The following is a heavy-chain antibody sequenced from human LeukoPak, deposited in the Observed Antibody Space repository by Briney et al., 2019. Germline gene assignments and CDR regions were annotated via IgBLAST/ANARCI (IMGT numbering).Heavy chain of an antibody. J-gene: IGHJ3*01. CDR2: IRKKSNSYTT. V-gene: IGHV3-72*01. CDR1: GFTFSDHF. D-gene: IGHD1-1*01. Sequence: GGSLRLSCAASGFTFSDHFMDWVRQALGKGLEWVGRIRKKSNSYTTEYAASVKGRFTFSRDDLKNSLYLQMNSLEAEDTGVYYCARVSATTGATDALDFWGQGTMVTVSS. CDR3: ARVSATTGATDALDF.